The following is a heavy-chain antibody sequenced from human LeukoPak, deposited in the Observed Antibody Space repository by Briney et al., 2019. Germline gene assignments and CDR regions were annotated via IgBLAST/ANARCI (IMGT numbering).Heavy chain of an antibody. D-gene: IGHD3-9*01. CDR3: ARDGSLSGYYYLDY. V-gene: IGHV3-11*04. J-gene: IGHJ4*02. Sequence: GGSLRLSCAASRFNFIDYYMTWIRQAPGKGLEWVSSISSSGTTIDYADSVKGRFTISRDNRKKLLYLQMNSLRAEDTAVYYCARDGSLSGYYYLDYWGQGTLVTVSS. CDR1: RFNFIDYY. CDR2: ISSSGTTI.